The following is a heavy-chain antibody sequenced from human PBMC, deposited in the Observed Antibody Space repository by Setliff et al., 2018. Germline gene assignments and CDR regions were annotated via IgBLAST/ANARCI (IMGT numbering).Heavy chain of an antibody. J-gene: IGHJ4*02. CDR1: GDSVSSSRFY. CDR3: ARGDATAPDY. Sequence: SETLSLTCTVSGDSVSSSRFYWAWIRQPPGKGLEWIGNVYYSGTTYYNPSLKSPVTISIDTSKNQFSLKLSSVTAADTAVYYCARGDATAPDYWGQGTQVTVSS. CDR2: VYYSGTT. V-gene: IGHV4-39*01. D-gene: IGHD2-21*02.